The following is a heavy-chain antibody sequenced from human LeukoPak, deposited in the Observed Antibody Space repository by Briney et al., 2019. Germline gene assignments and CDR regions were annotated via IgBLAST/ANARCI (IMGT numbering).Heavy chain of an antibody. D-gene: IGHD6-19*01. V-gene: IGHV3-30-3*01. CDR1: GFTFSSYA. Sequence: SGGSRRLSCAASGFTFSSYAMHWVRQAPGRGLEWVAVISYDGSNKYYADSVKGRFTISRDNSKNTLYLQMNSLRAEDTAVYYCARDQIAVAGRFDPWGQGTLVTVSS. CDR2: ISYDGSNK. J-gene: IGHJ5*02. CDR3: ARDQIAVAGRFDP.